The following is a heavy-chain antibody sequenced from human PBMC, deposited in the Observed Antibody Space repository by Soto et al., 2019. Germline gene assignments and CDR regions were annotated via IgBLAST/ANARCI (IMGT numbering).Heavy chain of an antibody. CDR1: GYSFTSYW. CDR3: ASQTYNWTPEKGDAFDI. V-gene: IGHV5-51*01. D-gene: IGHD1-20*01. Sequence: GESLKISCKGSGYSFTSYWIGWVRQMPGKGLEWMGIIYPGDSDTRYSPSFQGQVTISADKSISTAYLQWSSLKASDTAMYYYASQTYNWTPEKGDAFDIWGQGTMVTVSS. CDR2: IYPGDSDT. J-gene: IGHJ3*02.